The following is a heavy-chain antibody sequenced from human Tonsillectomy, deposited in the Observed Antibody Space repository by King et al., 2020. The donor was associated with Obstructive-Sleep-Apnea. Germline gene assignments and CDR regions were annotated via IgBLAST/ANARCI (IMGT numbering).Heavy chain of an antibody. V-gene: IGHV4-59*01. J-gene: IGHJ4*02. D-gene: IGHD6-19*01. CDR2: IYYSGST. Sequence: VQLQESGPGLGKPSETPSLTCTVSGGSLSSYYWSWVRQPPGEGVGWSGFIYYSGSTKYNPPLQRRVTLSLDTSQKQFSLKMSSLAAADTAVYYCAGGDSSGWYGYWGQGTLVTVSS. CDR1: GGSLSSYY. CDR3: AGGDSSGWYGY.